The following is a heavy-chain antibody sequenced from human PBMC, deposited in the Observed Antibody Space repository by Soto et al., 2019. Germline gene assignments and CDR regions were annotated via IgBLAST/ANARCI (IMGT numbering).Heavy chain of an antibody. CDR1: GGSLSSSAYS. V-gene: IGHV4-30-2*01. J-gene: IGHJ3*02. CDR3: ARELLFYDSDGFSWDDAFDI. Sequence: SETLSITCAVSGGSLSSSAYSWSWIRQPPGKGLEWIGFIYQSGSTYYNPSLKSRVTMSLDRPKNQFSLKLSSVTAADTAVYYCARELLFYDSDGFSWDDAFDIWGQGTMVTVS. CDR2: IYQSGST. D-gene: IGHD3-22*01.